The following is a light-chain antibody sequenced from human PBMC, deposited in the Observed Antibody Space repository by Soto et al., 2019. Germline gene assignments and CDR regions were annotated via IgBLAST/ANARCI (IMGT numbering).Light chain of an antibody. CDR2: AAS. Sequence: DLQMTQSPSSLSASVGDRVAIXXRASHNINTYLNWYQQRPGKAPGVLIYAASSVQGGVPSRFSGSGSGTDFTLTISSLQPEDFATYYCQLSDSSLTFGQGTRLEIK. CDR1: HNINTY. V-gene: IGKV1-39*01. J-gene: IGKJ5*01. CDR3: QLSDSSLT.